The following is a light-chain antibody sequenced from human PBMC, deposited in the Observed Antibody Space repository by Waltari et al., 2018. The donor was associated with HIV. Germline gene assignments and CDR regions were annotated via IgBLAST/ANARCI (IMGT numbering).Light chain of an antibody. CDR2: KAS. V-gene: IGKV1-5*03. J-gene: IGKJ1*01. CDR1: QSISSW. Sequence: DIQMTPSPSTLSASVGDRVTITCRASQSISSWLAWYQQKPGKAPKLLIYKASTLESGVPSRFSGSGSGTEFTLTISSLKPDDFATYYCQQYDSYLWTFGQGTKVE. CDR3: QQYDSYLWT.